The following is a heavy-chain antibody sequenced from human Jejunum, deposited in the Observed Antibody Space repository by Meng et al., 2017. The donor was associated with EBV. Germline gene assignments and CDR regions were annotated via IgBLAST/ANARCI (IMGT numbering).Heavy chain of an antibody. Sequence: LQLQESGPGLVKPSXXLSLTCTVSGGSISSSSYYWGWIRQPPGKGLEWIGTYYNSGSTYYNPSLKSRVTISVDTSKNQFSLKLISVTAADTAAYYCARQGPSGRTFDYWGQGTLVTVSS. CDR3: ARQGPSGRTFDY. D-gene: IGHD1-26*01. CDR1: GGSISSSSYY. J-gene: IGHJ4*02. V-gene: IGHV4-39*01. CDR2: YYNSGST.